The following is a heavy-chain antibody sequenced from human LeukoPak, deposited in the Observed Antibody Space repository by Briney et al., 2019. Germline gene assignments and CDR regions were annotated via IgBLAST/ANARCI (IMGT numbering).Heavy chain of an antibody. V-gene: IGHV3-23*01. Sequence: GGSLRLSCAASGFTFSDYDMTWVRQAPGKGLEWVSSISGSGGTTYYADSAKGRFTISRDNSKNTLYLQMNSLRAEDTAVYYCAKSSNSWYAQFDYWGQGTLVTASS. CDR3: AKSSNSWYAQFDY. CDR1: GFTFSDYD. J-gene: IGHJ4*02. CDR2: ISGSGGTT. D-gene: IGHD6-13*01.